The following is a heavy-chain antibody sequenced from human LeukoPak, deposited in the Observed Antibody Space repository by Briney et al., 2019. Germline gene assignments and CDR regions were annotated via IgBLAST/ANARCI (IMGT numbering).Heavy chain of an antibody. J-gene: IGHJ5*02. D-gene: IGHD6-13*01. CDR1: GFTFSSYA. V-gene: IGHV3-30-3*01. Sequence: TGGSLRLSCAASGFTFSSYAMHWVRQAPGKGLEWVAVISYDGSNKYYADSVKGRFTISRDNSKNTLYLQMNSLRAEDTAVYYCARERGIPRRRQQLHSGWFDPWGQGTLVTVSS. CDR2: ISYDGSNK. CDR3: ARERGIPRRRQQLHSGWFDP.